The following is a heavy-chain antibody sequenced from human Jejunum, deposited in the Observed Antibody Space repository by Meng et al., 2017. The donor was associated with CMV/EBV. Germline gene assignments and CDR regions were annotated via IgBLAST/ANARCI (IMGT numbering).Heavy chain of an antibody. Sequence: EVQLVESGGGLVKPGGSLRLSCAASGFIFPDAWMSWVRQAPGKGLEWVGRVKSKKDGGTSDYAAPVKDRLTISRDDSKNMLYLQINSLRTEDTARYYCITLVGASPVWGQGTLVTVSS. CDR1: GFIFPDAW. CDR2: VKSKKDGGTS. CDR3: ITLVGASPV. J-gene: IGHJ4*02. V-gene: IGHV3-15*01. D-gene: IGHD1-26*01.